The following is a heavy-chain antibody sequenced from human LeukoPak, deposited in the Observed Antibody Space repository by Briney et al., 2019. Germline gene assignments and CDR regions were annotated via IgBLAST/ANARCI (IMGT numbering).Heavy chain of an antibody. J-gene: IGHJ6*03. CDR1: GFTFSSYS. CDR3: ARGVSYMDV. V-gene: IGHV3-48*01. D-gene: IGHD3-16*02. Sequence: GGSLRLSCAASGFTFSSYSMNWVRQAPGKGLEWVSSISSSSSTIYCADSVKGRFTISRDNAKKSLYLQMNSLRAEDTAVYYCARGVSYMDVWGKGTTVTVSS. CDR2: ISSSSSTI.